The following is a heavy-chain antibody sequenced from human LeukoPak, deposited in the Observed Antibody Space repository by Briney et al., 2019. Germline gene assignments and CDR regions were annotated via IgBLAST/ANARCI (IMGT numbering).Heavy chain of an antibody. D-gene: IGHD2/OR15-2a*01. CDR3: ARLGGPEYRSFDY. V-gene: IGHV3-33*01. J-gene: IGHJ4*02. CDR1: GFTFSSYG. CDR2: IWYDGSNK. Sequence: GGSLRLSCAASGFTFSSYGMHWVRQAPGKGLEWVAVIWYDGSNKYYADSVKGRFTISRDNSKNTLYLQMNSLRAEDTAVYYCARLGGPEYRSFDYWGQGTLVTVSS.